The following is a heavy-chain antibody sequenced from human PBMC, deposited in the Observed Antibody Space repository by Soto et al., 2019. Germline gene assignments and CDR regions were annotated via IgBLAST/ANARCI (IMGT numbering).Heavy chain of an antibody. J-gene: IGHJ6*02. Sequence: EVQMVETGGGLSQPGGSLRLSCAVSGFIVSSKYMTWVRQAPGKGLEWVSVIYTGGSTHYADSARGRFIISRDSSKNTLYLQMNSLRAEDAAVYYCTTYTGYGMDVWGQGTTVTVSS. CDR1: GFIVSSKY. CDR3: TTYTGYGMDV. D-gene: IGHD3-16*01. V-gene: IGHV3-53*02. CDR2: IYTGGST.